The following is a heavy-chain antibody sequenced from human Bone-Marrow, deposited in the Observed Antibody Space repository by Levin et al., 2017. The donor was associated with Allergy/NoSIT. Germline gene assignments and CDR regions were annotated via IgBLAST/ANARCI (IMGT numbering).Heavy chain of an antibody. CDR1: GYMFTNYW. CDR2: IYPDDSDT. Sequence: GGSLRLSCKTSGYMFTNYWIAWVRQMPGKGLEWMGTIYPDDSDTRYRSTFEGLVDISVDKSTNTAYLQWTSLRMSDSGMYFCAKSIYRGYENDAFDLWGQGTMVTVSS. V-gene: IGHV5-51*01. J-gene: IGHJ3*01. D-gene: IGHD5-12*01. CDR3: AKSIYRGYENDAFDL.